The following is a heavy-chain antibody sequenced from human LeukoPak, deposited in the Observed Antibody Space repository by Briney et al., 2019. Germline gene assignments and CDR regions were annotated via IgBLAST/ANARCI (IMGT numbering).Heavy chain of an antibody. CDR1: GFTLSSYA. CDR3: AKVGRLAVPSLFFDY. Sequence: GGSLRLSCAASGFTLSSYAMSWVRHAPGKGLEWVSATRGSGGSTYYADSVKGRFTISRDNSKNTLYLQMNSLRAKDTAVYYCAKVGRLAVPSLFFDYWGQGTVVSVSS. V-gene: IGHV3-23*01. D-gene: IGHD2-2*01. CDR2: TRGSGGST. J-gene: IGHJ4*02.